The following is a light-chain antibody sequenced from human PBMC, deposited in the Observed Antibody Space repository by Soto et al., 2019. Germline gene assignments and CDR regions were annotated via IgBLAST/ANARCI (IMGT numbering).Light chain of an antibody. Sequence: IVMTQSPAILSLSPGERAALSCRASQSVDSSLAWYQQKPGQAPRLLIHGASTRAPGVPARFSGSGSGTDFTLTISSLQSEDFAVYYCQQYNNWPLTFGGGTKVDIK. CDR1: QSVDSS. V-gene: IGKV3-15*01. CDR2: GAS. CDR3: QQYNNWPLT. J-gene: IGKJ4*01.